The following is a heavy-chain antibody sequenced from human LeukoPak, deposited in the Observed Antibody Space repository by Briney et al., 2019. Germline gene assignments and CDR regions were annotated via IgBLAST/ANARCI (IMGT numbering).Heavy chain of an antibody. J-gene: IGHJ5*02. Sequence: PSETLSLTCTVSGGSISSSSYSWSWIRQPPGKGLEWIGYIYHSGSTYYNPSLKSRVTISVDRSKNQFSLKLSSVTAADTAVYYCARVKVNWFDPWGQGTLVTVSS. CDR1: GGSISSSSYS. CDR3: ARVKVNWFDP. CDR2: IYHSGST. V-gene: IGHV4-30-2*01.